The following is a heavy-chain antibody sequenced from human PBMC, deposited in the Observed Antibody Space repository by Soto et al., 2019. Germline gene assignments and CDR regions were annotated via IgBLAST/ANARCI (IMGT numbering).Heavy chain of an antibody. CDR2: INHSGST. CDR1: GGSFSGYY. CDR3: ARCFARSSWLSS. J-gene: IGHJ5*02. D-gene: IGHD6-6*01. V-gene: IGHV4-34*01. Sequence: QVQLQQWGAGLLKPSETLSLTCAVYGGSFSGYYWSWIRQPPGKGLAWIGEINHSGSTNYNPSLKCQVTISVDTSKNQFSPKLSFVTAADTAVYYCARCFARSSWLSSWGQGTLVTVSS.